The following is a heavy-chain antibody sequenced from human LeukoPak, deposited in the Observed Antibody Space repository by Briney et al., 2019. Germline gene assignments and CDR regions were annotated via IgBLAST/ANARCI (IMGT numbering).Heavy chain of an antibody. CDR3: ARDIGVYSSSWYVHGYFDY. J-gene: IGHJ4*02. Sequence: KTSETLSLTCTISGGSLNNYFWTWIRQPPGRGLEWIGYMYYGGSTNYNPSLKSRVTISVDTSKNQFSLKLSSETAADTAVYYCARDIGVYSSSWYVHGYFDYWGQGTLVTVSS. D-gene: IGHD6-13*01. CDR1: GGSLNNYF. V-gene: IGHV4-59*01. CDR2: MYYGGST.